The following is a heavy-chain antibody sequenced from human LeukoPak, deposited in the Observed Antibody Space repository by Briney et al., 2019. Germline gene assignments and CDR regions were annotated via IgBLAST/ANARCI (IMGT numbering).Heavy chain of an antibody. CDR2: IYHSGST. D-gene: IGHD3-10*01. V-gene: IGHV4-30-2*01. CDR3: ARGLWFGANDAFDI. CDR1: GGSISSGGYY. Sequence: SETLSLTCTVSGGSISSGGYYWSWIRQHPGKGLEWIGYIYHSGSTYYNPSLKSRVTISVDRSKNQFSLKLSSVTAADTAVYYCARGLWFGANDAFDIWGQGTMVTVSS. J-gene: IGHJ3*02.